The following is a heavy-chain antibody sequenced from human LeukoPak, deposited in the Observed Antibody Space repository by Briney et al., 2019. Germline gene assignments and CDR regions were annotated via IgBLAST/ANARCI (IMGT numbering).Heavy chain of an antibody. Sequence: RGSLRLSCAASGFTVSSSFMSWVRQAPGKGLEWVSVIYSAVSTYYADSVKGRFTISRDNSKNTMYLQMNSLRAEDTAVYYCARDSYGIQFDYWGQGTLARVSS. CDR1: GFTVSSSF. D-gene: IGHD5-18*01. V-gene: IGHV3-53*01. CDR2: IYSAVST. CDR3: ARDSYGIQFDY. J-gene: IGHJ4*02.